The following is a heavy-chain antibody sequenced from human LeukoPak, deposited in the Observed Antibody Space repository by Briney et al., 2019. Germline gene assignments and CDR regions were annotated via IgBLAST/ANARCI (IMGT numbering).Heavy chain of an antibody. CDR1: GGSISSSSYY. D-gene: IGHD3-16*01. CDR2: FYYSGAT. J-gene: IGHJ3*02. CDR3: VSAFGGVWMTPFDI. Sequence: SETLSLTCTVSGGSISSSSYYWGWIRPPQGLGREWIGSFYYSGATYYNPSLKSRVTIPVDTSKNQFSLMVTSVTAADTAIYYCVSAFGGVWMTPFDIWGQGTLVTVSS. V-gene: IGHV4-39*07.